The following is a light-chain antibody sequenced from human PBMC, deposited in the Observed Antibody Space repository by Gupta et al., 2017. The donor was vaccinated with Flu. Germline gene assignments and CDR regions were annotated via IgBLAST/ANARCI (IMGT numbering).Light chain of an antibody. J-gene: IGKJ2*01. Sequence: SLGERAAINCKSSQSLLFSSNNKNSLAWYQQKPGQPPKVLLYWASIRESGVPDRFSGSGSGTDFTLTISSLQAEDVAVYYCQQYVTTPKTFGQGTKLEI. V-gene: IGKV4-1*01. CDR3: QQYVTTPKT. CDR1: QSLLFSSNNKNS. CDR2: WAS.